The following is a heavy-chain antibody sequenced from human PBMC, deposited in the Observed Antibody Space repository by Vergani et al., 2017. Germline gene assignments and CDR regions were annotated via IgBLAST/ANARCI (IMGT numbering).Heavy chain of an antibody. Sequence: QVQLVQSGSELKKPGASVKVSCKASGFTFTSYAMNWVRQAPGQGLEWMGWINTNTGNPTYAQGFTGRFVFSLDTAVSTAYLQISSLKAEDTAVYYCARDKYYDILTGYLGRDGMDVWGQGTTVTVSS. CDR2: INTNTGNP. D-gene: IGHD3-9*01. CDR1: GFTFTSYA. V-gene: IGHV7-4-1*02. J-gene: IGHJ6*02. CDR3: ARDKYYDILTGYLGRDGMDV.